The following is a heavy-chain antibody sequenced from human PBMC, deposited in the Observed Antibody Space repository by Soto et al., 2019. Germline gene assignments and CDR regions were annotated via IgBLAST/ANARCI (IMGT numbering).Heavy chain of an antibody. D-gene: IGHD6-6*01. CDR3: AGVRQLVGYFYYYMDV. CDR1: GYTFTNYG. Sequence: QVQLLQSGAEVKKPGASVKVSCKPSGYTFTNYGITWVRQAPGQGLEWMGWISAYNGNTHYTQRLQDRVTMTTVTSKRTAYMELRGLRSDDTAVYYCAGVRQLVGYFYYYMDVWGKGTTVTVS. V-gene: IGHV1-18*01. CDR2: ISAYNGNT. J-gene: IGHJ6*03.